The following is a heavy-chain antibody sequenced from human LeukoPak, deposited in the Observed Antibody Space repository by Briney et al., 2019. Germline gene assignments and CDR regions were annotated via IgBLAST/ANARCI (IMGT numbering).Heavy chain of an antibody. CDR2: ISDSGDRT. CDR1: EFTFSNYA. CDR3: AKDLGYYDSSGLADY. V-gene: IGHV3-23*01. Sequence: AGGSLRLSCTASEFTFSNYAMNWVRQAPGKGLEWVSTISDSGDRTYYADSVKGRFTISRDNSKNTLYLQMNSLRAEDTAVYYCAKDLGYYDSSGLADYWGQGTLVTVSS. D-gene: IGHD3-22*01. J-gene: IGHJ4*02.